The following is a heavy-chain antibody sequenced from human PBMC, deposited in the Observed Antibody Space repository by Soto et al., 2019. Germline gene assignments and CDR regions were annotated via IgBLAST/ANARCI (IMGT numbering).Heavy chain of an antibody. CDR1: GGSFSGYY. CDR2: INHSGST. D-gene: IGHD6-19*01. Sequence: QVQLQQWGAGLLKPSETLSLTCAVYGGSFSGYYWSWIRQPPGKGLEWIGEINHSGSTNYNPSLKSRVTISVDTSKNQFSLKLSSVTAADTAVYYCARALVSGAVARTVGVWFDPWGQGTLVTVSS. CDR3: ARALVSGAVARTVGVWFDP. J-gene: IGHJ5*02. V-gene: IGHV4-34*01.